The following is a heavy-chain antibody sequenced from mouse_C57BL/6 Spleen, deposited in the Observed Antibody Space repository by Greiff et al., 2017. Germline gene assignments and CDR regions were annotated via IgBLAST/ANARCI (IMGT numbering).Heavy chain of an antibody. CDR1: GYTFTSYG. CDR3: ARRAVVAPERAMDY. Sequence: QVQLQQSGAELARPGASVKLSCKASGYTFTSYGISWVKQRTGQGLEWIGEIYPRSGNTYYNEKFKGKATLTADKSSSTAYMELRSLTSEDSAVYFCARRAVVAPERAMDYWGQGTSVTVSS. J-gene: IGHJ4*01. D-gene: IGHD1-1*01. CDR2: IYPRSGNT. V-gene: IGHV1-81*01.